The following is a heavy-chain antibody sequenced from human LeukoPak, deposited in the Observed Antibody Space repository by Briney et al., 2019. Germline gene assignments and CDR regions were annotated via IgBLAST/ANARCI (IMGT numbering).Heavy chain of an antibody. CDR3: TRLQPNWFDP. D-gene: IGHD5-18*01. J-gene: IGHJ5*02. V-gene: IGHV4-59*08. Sequence: SETLSLTCTVSGGSISSYYWSWIRQPPGKGLEWIGYIYYSGSTNYNPSLKSRVTISVDTSKNQFSLKLSSVTAADTAVYYCTRLQPNWFDPWGQGTLVTVSS. CDR1: GGSISSYY. CDR2: IYYSGST.